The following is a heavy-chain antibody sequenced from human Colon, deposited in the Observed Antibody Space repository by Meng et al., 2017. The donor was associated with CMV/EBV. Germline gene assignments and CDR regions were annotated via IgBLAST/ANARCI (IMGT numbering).Heavy chain of an antibody. CDR2: VDPEDGET. CDR1: GYTFTGCY. Sequence: EVSCKGSGYTFTGCYMHWVQKAPGKGLEWMRLVDPEDGETIYAEQFQGRVTITADTSTDTAYMELSSLRSEDTAVYYCATIPTGGYWGQGTLVTVSS. J-gene: IGHJ4*02. V-gene: IGHV1-69-2*01. D-gene: IGHD4-17*01. CDR3: ATIPTGGY.